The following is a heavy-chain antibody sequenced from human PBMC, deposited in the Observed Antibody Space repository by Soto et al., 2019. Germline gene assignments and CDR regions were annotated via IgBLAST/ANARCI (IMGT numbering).Heavy chain of an antibody. J-gene: IGHJ4*02. D-gene: IGHD6-13*01. CDR3: GRVGQQLAETSDQ. V-gene: IGHV1-46*01. CDR2: INPSDGRT. CDR1: GYPFGSYY. Sequence: QVQLVQSGPEVKKPGASVKVSCKASGYPFGSYYMHWVRQAPGQGFEWMGIINPSDGRTTYAQKFQGRLTLTRDTSSTTIFMELSSLKAEDTAYYYCGRVGQQLAETSDQWGQGSLVTVSS.